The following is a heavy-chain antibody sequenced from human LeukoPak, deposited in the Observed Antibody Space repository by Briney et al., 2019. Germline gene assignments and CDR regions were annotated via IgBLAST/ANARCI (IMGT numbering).Heavy chain of an antibody. CDR3: AKDLPDYCSSTSCRRRVHGAFDI. V-gene: IGHV3-23*01. J-gene: IGHJ3*02. D-gene: IGHD2-2*01. Sequence: GGSLRLSCAASGVTFRSYAMSWVCQAPGKGLEWVSDICGSGGSTYYADTVKGRFTISRETTKNTLYLQMRSLRAEETGVYYSAKDLPDYCSSTSCRRRVHGAFDIWGQGTMVTVSS. CDR2: ICGSGGST. CDR1: GVTFRSYA.